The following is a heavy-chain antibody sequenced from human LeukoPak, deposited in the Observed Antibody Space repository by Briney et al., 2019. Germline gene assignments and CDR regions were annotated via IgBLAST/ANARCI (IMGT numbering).Heavy chain of an antibody. CDR1: GFTFSSYG. D-gene: IGHD6-19*01. CDR3: AKPIAVAAPYFDY. V-gene: IGHV3-33*06. CDR2: IWYDGSNK. J-gene: IGHJ4*02. Sequence: GGSLRLSCAASGFTFSSYGMHWVCQAPGKGLEWVAVIWYDGSNKYYADSVKGRFTISRDNSKNTLYLQMNSLRAEDTAVYYCAKPIAVAAPYFDYWGQGTLVTVSS.